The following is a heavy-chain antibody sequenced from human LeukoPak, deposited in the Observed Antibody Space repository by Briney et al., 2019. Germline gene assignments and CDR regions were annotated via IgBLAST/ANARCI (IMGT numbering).Heavy chain of an antibody. CDR1: GGSISSSSYY. Sequence: PLETLSLTCTVSGGSISSSSYYWGWIRQPPGKGLEWIGSLYYSGSTYYNPSLKSRVTISVDTSKKQFSLKLSSVTAADTAVYYCARLSPYYDILTGSSYYFDYWGQGTLVTVSS. V-gene: IGHV4-39*01. J-gene: IGHJ4*02. D-gene: IGHD3-9*01. CDR3: ARLSPYYDILTGSSYYFDY. CDR2: LYYSGST.